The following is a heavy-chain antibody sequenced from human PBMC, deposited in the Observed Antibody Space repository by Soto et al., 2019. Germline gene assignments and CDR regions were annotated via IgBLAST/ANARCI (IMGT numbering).Heavy chain of an antibody. Sequence: PSETLSLTCTVSGGSISSGGYYWSWIRQHPGKGLEWIGYIYYSGSTYYNPSLKSRVTISVDTSKNQFSLKLSSVTAADTAVYYCARSLEMATILYYFDYWGQGTLVTVSS. D-gene: IGHD5-12*01. J-gene: IGHJ4*02. CDR2: IYYSGST. CDR1: GGSISSGGYY. V-gene: IGHV4-31*03. CDR3: ARSLEMATILYYFDY.